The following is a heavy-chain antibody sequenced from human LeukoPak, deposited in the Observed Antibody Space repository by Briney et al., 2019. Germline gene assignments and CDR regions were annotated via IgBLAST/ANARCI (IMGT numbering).Heavy chain of an antibody. CDR3: ARGKSGSYYRKIDY. D-gene: IGHD1-26*01. V-gene: IGHV1-8*01. J-gene: IGHJ4*02. CDR1: GYTFTSYD. CDR2: MNPNSGDT. Sequence: ASVKVSCKASGYTFTSYDINWVRQATGQGLEWMGWMNPNSGDTGYAQKFQGRVRMTRNTSISTAYMELSSLRSEDTAVYYCARGKSGSYYRKIDYWGQGTLVTVSS.